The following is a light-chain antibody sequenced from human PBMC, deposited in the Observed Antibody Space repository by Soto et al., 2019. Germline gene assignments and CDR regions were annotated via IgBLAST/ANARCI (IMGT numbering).Light chain of an antibody. CDR2: EVS. V-gene: IGLV2-14*03. CDR1: SSDVGAYDY. Sequence: QSALTQPASVSGSPGQSITISCTGTSSDVGAYDYVSWYQQHPDKAPKLMIYEVSNRPSGVSNRSSGSKSVNTATLTISGLQADDEADYYCSSYTSSSTRVFGTGTKLTVL. J-gene: IGLJ1*01. CDR3: SSYTSSSTRV.